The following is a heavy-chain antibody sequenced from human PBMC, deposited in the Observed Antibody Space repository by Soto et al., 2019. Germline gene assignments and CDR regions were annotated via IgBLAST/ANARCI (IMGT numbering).Heavy chain of an antibody. V-gene: IGHV3-23*01. Sequence: PGGSLRLSCAASGFTFSSYAMSWVRQAPGKGLEWVSAISGSGGNTIYDDSVKGRFTISRDNAKNTLYLQMNNLRAEDTAVYFCTRYPTFDYWGQGTLVTVSS. CDR3: TRYPTFDY. CDR2: ISGSGGNT. CDR1: GFTFSSYA. D-gene: IGHD2-2*02. J-gene: IGHJ4*02.